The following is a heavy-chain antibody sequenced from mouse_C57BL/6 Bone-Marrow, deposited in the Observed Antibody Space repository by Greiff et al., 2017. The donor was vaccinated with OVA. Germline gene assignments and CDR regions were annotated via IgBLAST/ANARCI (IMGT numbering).Heavy chain of an antibody. Sequence: EVQLQQSGAELVRPGASVKLSCTASGFNIKDDYMHWVKQRPEQGLEWIGWIDPENGDTEYASKFQGKATIKADTSSNTAYLQLSSLTSEDTAVYYCTTFLWYFDVWGTGTTVTVSS. V-gene: IGHV14-4*01. CDR1: GFNIKDDY. CDR3: TTFLWYFDV. J-gene: IGHJ1*03. CDR2: IDPENGDT.